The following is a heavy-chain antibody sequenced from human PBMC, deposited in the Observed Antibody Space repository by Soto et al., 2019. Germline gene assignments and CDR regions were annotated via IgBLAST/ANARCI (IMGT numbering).Heavy chain of an antibody. J-gene: IGHJ5*02. V-gene: IGHV5-10-1*01. CDR2: IDPRDSYV. CDR3: ARLYCTTSTCDSWFDP. Sequence: PVESLISCTGFGYTFTTFWISCVLQMPWKGLEWMGSIDPRDSYVNYSPSFQGHVTISVDKSISTAYLQWGSLKASDTAMYYCARLYCTTSTCDSWFDPWGQGTLVTVSS. CDR1: GYTFTTFW. D-gene: IGHD2-2*01.